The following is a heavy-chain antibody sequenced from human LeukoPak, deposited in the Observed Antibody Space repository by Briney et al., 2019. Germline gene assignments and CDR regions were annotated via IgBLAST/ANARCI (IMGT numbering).Heavy chain of an antibody. J-gene: IGHJ6*02. D-gene: IGHD5-12*01. CDR1: GFTFSSYS. CDR2: ISSSSSYI. Sequence: GGSLRLSCAASGFTFSSYSMNWVRQAPGKGLEWVSSISSSSSYIYYADSVKGRFTISRDNAKNSLYLQMNGLRAEDTAVYYCARDRDSGSYYYGMDVWGQGTTVTVSS. V-gene: IGHV3-21*01. CDR3: ARDRDSGSYYYGMDV.